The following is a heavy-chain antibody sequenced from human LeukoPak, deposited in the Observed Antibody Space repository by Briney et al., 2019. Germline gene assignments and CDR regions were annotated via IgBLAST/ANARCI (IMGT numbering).Heavy chain of an antibody. J-gene: IGHJ4*02. CDR3: ARGRGQKHTSH. CDR2: IKRDASDI. CDR1: GFTFGDDY. V-gene: IGHV3-11*01. Sequence: GGSLRLSCAASGFTFGDDYMSWIRQAPGKGPEWGAYIKRDASDIYYADSVKGRFTISRDNSKNSLFLHMDSLRVEDSAVYYCARGRGQKHTSHWGQGTLVTVSS. D-gene: IGHD3-10*01.